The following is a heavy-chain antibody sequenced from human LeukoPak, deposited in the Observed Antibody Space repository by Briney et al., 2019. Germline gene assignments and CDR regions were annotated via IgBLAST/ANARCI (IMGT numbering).Heavy chain of an antibody. CDR2: ISGSGGNT. J-gene: IGHJ5*02. V-gene: IGHV3-23*01. Sequence: GGSLRLSCAASGLTFRSYAMCWVRQAPGKGLEWVSDISGSGGNTYYADSVKGRFTISRDNSKNTLYLQMNSLRAEDTAVYYCAKESYCGDDCYPNWFDPWGQGTLVTVSS. D-gene: IGHD2-21*02. CDR1: GLTFRSYA. CDR3: AKESYCGDDCYPNWFDP.